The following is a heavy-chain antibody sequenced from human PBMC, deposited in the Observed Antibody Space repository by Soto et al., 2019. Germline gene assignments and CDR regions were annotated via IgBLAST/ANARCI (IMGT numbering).Heavy chain of an antibody. CDR3: ARDVLLTGYYSGYYYYYGMDV. Sequence: QVQLVQSGAEVKKPGASVKVSCKASGYTFTSYYMHWVRQAPGQGLEWMGIINPSGGSTSYAQKFQGRVTMTRDTSTSTVYMELSSLRSEDTAVYYCARDVLLTGYYSGYYYYYGMDVWGQGTTVTVSS. CDR2: INPSGGST. D-gene: IGHD3-9*01. V-gene: IGHV1-46*01. CDR1: GYTFTSYY. J-gene: IGHJ6*02.